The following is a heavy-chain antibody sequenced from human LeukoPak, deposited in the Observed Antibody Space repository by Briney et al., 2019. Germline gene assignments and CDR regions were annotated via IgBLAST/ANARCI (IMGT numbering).Heavy chain of an antibody. CDR3: TTLFGWHLFDI. CDR2: IKSKTDGGTT. D-gene: IGHD5-24*01. Sequence: GGPLRLSCAASGFTFSNAWMSWVRQAPGKGLEWVGRIKSKTDGGTTDYAAPVKGRFTISRDDSKNTLYLQMNSLKTEDTAVYYCTTLFGWHLFDIWGQGTMVTVSS. CDR1: GFTFSNAW. J-gene: IGHJ3*02. V-gene: IGHV3-15*01.